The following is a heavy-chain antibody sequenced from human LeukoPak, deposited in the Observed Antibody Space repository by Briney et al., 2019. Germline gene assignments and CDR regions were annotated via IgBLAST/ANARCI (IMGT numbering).Heavy chain of an antibody. Sequence: GGSLRLSCAASGFTFSSYWMSWVRQAPGKGLEWVANIKQDGSEKYYVDSVKGRFTISRDNAKNSLYLQMNSLRAEDTAVYYCARGRGQWLSHPAYGMDVWGQGTTVTASS. CDR3: ARGRGQWLSHPAYGMDV. V-gene: IGHV3-7*01. CDR1: GFTFSSYW. D-gene: IGHD6-19*01. CDR2: IKQDGSEK. J-gene: IGHJ6*02.